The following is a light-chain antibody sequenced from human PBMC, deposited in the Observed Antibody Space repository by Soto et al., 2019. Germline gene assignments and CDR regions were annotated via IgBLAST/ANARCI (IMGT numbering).Light chain of an antibody. CDR2: DAS. J-gene: IGKJ2*01. V-gene: IGKV1-5*01. CDR1: QSISHY. CDR3: HQYNSYPYT. Sequence: DIQMTQSPSSLSASVGDRVTITCRASQSISHYLAWYQHKPGKAPNLLIYDASTLEAGIPSRFSGSGSGTKFTLTISSLQPGDFATYYCHQYNSYPYTFGQGTKLEIK.